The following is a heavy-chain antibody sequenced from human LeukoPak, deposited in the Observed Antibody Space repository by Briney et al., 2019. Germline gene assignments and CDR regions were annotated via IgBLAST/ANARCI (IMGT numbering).Heavy chain of an antibody. CDR2: INPSGDGT. CDR3: AKGTPNTGWFDP. J-gene: IGHJ5*02. Sequence: GASVTVSCKASGYTFNTNYIHWVRQAPGQGLEWIGVINPSGDGTSYPQKFQGRVTLARDTSTSTIYMELSSLRSEDTAIYYCAKGTPNTGWFDPWGQGTLVTVSS. CDR1: GYTFNTNY. V-gene: IGHV1-46*02. D-gene: IGHD1-14*01.